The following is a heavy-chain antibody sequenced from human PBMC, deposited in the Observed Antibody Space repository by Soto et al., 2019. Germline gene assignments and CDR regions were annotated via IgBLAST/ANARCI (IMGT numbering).Heavy chain of an antibody. CDR1: GGTFSSYT. CDR3: ARDRYAYGSGRTIDY. J-gene: IGHJ4*02. D-gene: IGHD3-10*01. Sequence: QVQLVQSGAEVKKPGSSVKVSCKASGGTFSSYTVSWVRQAPGQGLEWMGRIVPILGVPNYAQRFQGRVTITADKGTNTAYMELSSLRSEDTAVYYCARDRYAYGSGRTIDYWGQGTLGTVSS. CDR2: IVPILGVP. V-gene: IGHV1-69*08.